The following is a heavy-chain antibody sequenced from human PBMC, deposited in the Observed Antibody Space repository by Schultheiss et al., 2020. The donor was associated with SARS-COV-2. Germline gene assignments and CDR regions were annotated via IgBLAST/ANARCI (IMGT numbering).Heavy chain of an antibody. Sequence: SQTLSLTCTVSGGSISSGGYYWSWIRQHPGKGLEWIGYIYYSGSTYYNPSLKSLVTISVDTSKNQFSLKLSSVTAADTAVYYCARRRKANWGSTDYWGQGTLVTVSS. CDR1: GGSISSGGYY. V-gene: IGHV4-31*01. J-gene: IGHJ4*02. D-gene: IGHD7-27*01. CDR2: IYYSGST. CDR3: ARRRKANWGSTDY.